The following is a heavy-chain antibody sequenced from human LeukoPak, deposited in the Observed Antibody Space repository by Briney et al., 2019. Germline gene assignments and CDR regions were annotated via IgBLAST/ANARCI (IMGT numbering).Heavy chain of an antibody. J-gene: IGHJ6*03. CDR2: VSYDGGSK. Sequence: GGSLRLSCAASGFAFSSYAMHWVRQGPGKGLEWVALVSYDGGSKYYADSVKGRITISRDNSKNTLHLQMNSLRTEDTAVYYCASAYYDILTGYRHYYYYMDVWGKGTTVTVSS. D-gene: IGHD3-9*01. CDR1: GFAFSSYA. CDR3: ASAYYDILTGYRHYYYYMDV. V-gene: IGHV3-30-3*01.